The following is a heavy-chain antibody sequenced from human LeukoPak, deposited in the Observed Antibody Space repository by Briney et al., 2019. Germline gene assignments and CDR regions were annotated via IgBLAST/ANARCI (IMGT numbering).Heavy chain of an antibody. V-gene: IGHV4-59*01. CDR2: IYYSGST. CDR1: GGSMSNYY. Sequence: SETLSLTCAVSGGSMSNYYWTWIRQAPGKGLEWIGYIYYSGSTNYNPSLKSRLTISVDTSKNQFSLRLSSVTAADTAVYYCARLRGNYFPDYWGQGTLVTVPS. J-gene: IGHJ4*02. CDR3: ARLRGNYFPDY. D-gene: IGHD4-11*01.